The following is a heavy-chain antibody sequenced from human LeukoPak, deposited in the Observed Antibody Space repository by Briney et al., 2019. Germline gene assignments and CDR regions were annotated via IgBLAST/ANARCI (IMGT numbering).Heavy chain of an antibody. V-gene: IGHV1-3*03. CDR1: GYAFTSYA. CDR3: ATYDILTGYYTHYFDY. D-gene: IGHD3-9*01. CDR2: INAGNGNT. J-gene: IGHJ4*02. Sequence: ASVKVSCKASGYAFTSYAMHWVRQAPGQRLEWMGWINAGNGNTKYSQEFQGRVTITRDTSASTAYMELSSLRSEDTAVYYCATYDILTGYYTHYFDYWGQGTLVTVSS.